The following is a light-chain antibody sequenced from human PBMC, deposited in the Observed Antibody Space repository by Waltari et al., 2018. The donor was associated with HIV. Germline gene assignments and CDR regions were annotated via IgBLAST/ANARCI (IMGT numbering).Light chain of an antibody. J-gene: IGLJ2*01. V-gene: IGLV3-25*03. CDR2: KDN. CDR1: ILARRY. CDR3: QGIDSSGRKV. Sequence: SHELPPPPSVSVSPGQTATISCSGDILARRYASWFQQTPGQAPVLLIYKDNERPTAITERFSGSSSGATVTLTITGVRAEDEADYYCQGIDSSGRKVFGGGTRLTVL.